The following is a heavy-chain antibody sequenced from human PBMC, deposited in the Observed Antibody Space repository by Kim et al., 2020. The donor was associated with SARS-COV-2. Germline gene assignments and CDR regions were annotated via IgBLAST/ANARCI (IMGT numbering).Heavy chain of an antibody. J-gene: IGHJ4*02. CDR2: IYNSGSAN. CDR3: VRAAPATFYSGSGTLYYFDH. CDR1: GASVRSGEYY. Sequence: SETLSLTCNVSGASVRSGEYYWTWIRQPPGKGLEWIGYIYNSGSANTYNPSLKSRLTLILDTSKNQLSLKLSSVTAADTAVYYCVRAAPATFYSGSGTLYYFDHGGQGNLVTVSS. V-gene: IGHV4-61*08. D-gene: IGHD3-10*01.